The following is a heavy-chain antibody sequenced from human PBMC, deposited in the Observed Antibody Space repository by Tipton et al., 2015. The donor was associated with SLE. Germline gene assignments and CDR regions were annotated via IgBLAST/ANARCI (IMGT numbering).Heavy chain of an antibody. CDR3: VKENFGYNFDY. CDR1: GFSFRSYS. Sequence: SLRLSCTASGFSFRSYSVNWVRQAPGKGLEWVSSISSSSTYIHYADSVKGRFTISRDNAKNSLYLQMNSLRAEDTAVYYCVKENFGYNFDYWGQGTLVTVSS. V-gene: IGHV3-21*01. J-gene: IGHJ4*02. D-gene: IGHD5-24*01. CDR2: ISSSSTYI.